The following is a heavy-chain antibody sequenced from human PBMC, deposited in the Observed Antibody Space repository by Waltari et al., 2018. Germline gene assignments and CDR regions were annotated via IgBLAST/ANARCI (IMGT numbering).Heavy chain of an antibody. D-gene: IGHD3-10*01. V-gene: IGHV4-38-2*01. Sequence: QVQLQESGPGLVKPSETLSLTCAVSGYSISSGYYWGWCRQPPGKGLEWIGSIYHSGSTYYNPSLKSRVTISVDTSKNQFSLKLSSVTAADTAVYYCARAYHLWGAFDIWGQGTMVTVSS. CDR2: IYHSGST. CDR1: GYSISSGYY. CDR3: ARAYHLWGAFDI. J-gene: IGHJ3*02.